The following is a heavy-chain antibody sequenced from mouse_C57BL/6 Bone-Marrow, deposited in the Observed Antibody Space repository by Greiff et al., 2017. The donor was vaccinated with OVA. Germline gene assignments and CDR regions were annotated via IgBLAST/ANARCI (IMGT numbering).Heavy chain of an antibody. CDR1: GFSLTSYG. J-gene: IGHJ4*01. V-gene: IGHV2-2*01. CDR2: IWSGGST. Sequence: VHLVESGPGLVQPSQSLSITCTVSGFSLTSYGVHWVRQSPGKGLEWLGVIWSGGSTDYNAAFISRLSISKDNSKSQVFFKMNSLQADDTAIYYCARNWSYDYDGYYYAMDYWGQGTSVTVSS. D-gene: IGHD2-4*01. CDR3: ARNWSYDYDGYYYAMDY.